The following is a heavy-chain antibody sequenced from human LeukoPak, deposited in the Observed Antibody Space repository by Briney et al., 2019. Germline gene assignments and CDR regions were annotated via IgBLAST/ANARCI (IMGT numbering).Heavy chain of an antibody. Sequence: SETLSLTCTVSGGSISSSSSYYWGWIRQPPGKGLEWIGSIYYTGDTYYNSSLKSRVTISVDTSKNQFSLKLSSVTAADTALYYCARLRGYTDGNPGYWGQGSLVTVSS. CDR2: IYYTGDT. J-gene: IGHJ4*02. D-gene: IGHD5-12*01. CDR3: ARLRGYTDGNPGY. CDR1: GGSISSSSSYY. V-gene: IGHV4-39*01.